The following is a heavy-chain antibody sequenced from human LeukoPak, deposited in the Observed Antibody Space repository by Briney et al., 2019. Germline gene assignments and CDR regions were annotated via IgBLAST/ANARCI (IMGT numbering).Heavy chain of an antibody. CDR2: ISSSSSYI. CDR3: ARDGGYCSSSNCYLGV. J-gene: IGHJ3*01. V-gene: IGHV3-21*01. Sequence: AGGSLGFSGAPPGFPSSTYSINGAPRAPGKGRGGVSPISSSSSYIYYADSVKGRFTISRDNAKNSLYLQMNSLRAEDTAVYYCARDGGYCSSSNCYLGVWGQGTMVTVSS. CDR1: GFPSSTYS. D-gene: IGHD2-2*01.